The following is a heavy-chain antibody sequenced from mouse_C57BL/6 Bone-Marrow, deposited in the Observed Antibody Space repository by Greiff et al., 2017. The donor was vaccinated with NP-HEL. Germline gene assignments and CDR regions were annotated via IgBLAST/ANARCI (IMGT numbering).Heavy chain of an antibody. CDR2: IWGGGST. D-gene: IGHD1-1*01. J-gene: IGHJ3*01. Sequence: VKLVESGPGLVAPSQSLSITCTVSGFSLTCYGVDWVRQPPGKGLEWLGVIWGGGSTNYNSALMSRLSISKDNSKSQVFLKRNSLQTDDTAMYYCAKLYGSSGWFAYWGQGTLVTVSA. CDR3: AKLYGSSGWFAY. CDR1: GFSLTCYG. V-gene: IGHV2-9*01.